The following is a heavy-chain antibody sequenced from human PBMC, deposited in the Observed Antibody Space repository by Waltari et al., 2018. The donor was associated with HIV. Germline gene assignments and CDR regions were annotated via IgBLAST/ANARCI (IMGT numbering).Heavy chain of an antibody. Sequence: QVHLEESRPGLVRPSEPLSLTCTVSRASVTSGPRYWSWFRPPPGKGLEWIGYIFYNEHKLSLEYNPSLESRVTISVATSRNHVSMNLTSVTTADAALYFCASGRILTGYWGTDYYYGMDVWGQGTTVAVSS. V-gene: IGHV4-61*03. D-gene: IGHD3-9*01. CDR2: IFYNEHKLSL. CDR3: ASGRILTGYWGTDYYYGMDV. J-gene: IGHJ6*01. CDR1: RASVTSGPRY.